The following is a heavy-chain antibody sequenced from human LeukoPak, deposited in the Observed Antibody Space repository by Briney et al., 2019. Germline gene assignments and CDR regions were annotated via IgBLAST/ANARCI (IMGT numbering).Heavy chain of an antibody. J-gene: IGHJ4*02. CDR3: ARGPYCGGDCYGNYFDY. V-gene: IGHV1-46*01. CDR1: GYTFTSYY. Sequence: ASVKVSCKASGYTFTSYYMHWVRQAPGQGLEWMGIINPSGDSTSYAQKFQGRVTMTRDTSTSTVYMELSSLRSEDTAVYYCARGPYCGGDCYGNYFDYWGQGTLVTVSS. D-gene: IGHD2-21*02. CDR2: INPSGDST.